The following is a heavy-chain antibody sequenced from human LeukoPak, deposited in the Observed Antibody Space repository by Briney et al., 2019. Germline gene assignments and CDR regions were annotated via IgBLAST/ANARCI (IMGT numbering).Heavy chain of an antibody. Sequence: SGTLSLTCAVSGGSISSSNWWSWVRQPPGKGLEWIGEIYHSGSTNYNPSLKSRVTISVDKSKNQFSLKLSSVTAADTAVYYCARKSYGDSPYYYYGRDVWGKGPTVTVSS. V-gene: IGHV4-4*02. CDR1: GGSISSSNW. D-gene: IGHD4-17*01. CDR2: IYHSGST. CDR3: ARKSYGDSPYYYYGRDV. J-gene: IGHJ6*04.